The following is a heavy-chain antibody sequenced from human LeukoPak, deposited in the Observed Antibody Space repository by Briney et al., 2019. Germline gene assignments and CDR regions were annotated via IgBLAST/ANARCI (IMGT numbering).Heavy chain of an antibody. CDR3: ARSQYDVLTGSPDY. D-gene: IGHD3-9*01. Sequence: ASVKVSCKACGYTFTGYYMHWVRQAPGQGLEWMGWIDPNTGGTNYAQNFQDRVTMTSDASISTAYMDLGRLTSDDTAVYYCARSQYDVLTGSPDYWGQGTLVTVSS. V-gene: IGHV1-2*02. J-gene: IGHJ4*02. CDR1: GYTFTGYY. CDR2: IDPNTGGT.